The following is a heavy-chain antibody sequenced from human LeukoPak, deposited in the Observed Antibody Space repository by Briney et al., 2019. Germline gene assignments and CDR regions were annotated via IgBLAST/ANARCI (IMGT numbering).Heavy chain of an antibody. Sequence: ASVKVSCKASGYTFTSYDINWVRQATGQGLEWMGWMNPNSGNTGYAQKFQGRVTMTRNTSISTAYMELSSLRSEDTAVYYFARGMATITGDNWFDPWGQGTLVTVSS. J-gene: IGHJ5*02. D-gene: IGHD5-24*01. CDR2: MNPNSGNT. CDR1: GYTFTSYD. V-gene: IGHV1-8*01. CDR3: ARGMATITGDNWFDP.